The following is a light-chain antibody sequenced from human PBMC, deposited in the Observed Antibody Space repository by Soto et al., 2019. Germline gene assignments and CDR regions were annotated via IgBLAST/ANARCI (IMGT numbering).Light chain of an antibody. CDR2: EDI. CDR3: YTYAGGSTYL. Sequence: QSVLTQPASVSGSPGQSITISCTGTSSVVGSYSLLSWYQHHPGKAPKLIIYEDIKGPSGVSNRFSGSKSGNTASLRISGLQAEDEADSYCYTYAGGSTYLFGTGTKVTVL. J-gene: IGLJ1*01. CDR1: SSVVGSYSL. V-gene: IGLV2-23*01.